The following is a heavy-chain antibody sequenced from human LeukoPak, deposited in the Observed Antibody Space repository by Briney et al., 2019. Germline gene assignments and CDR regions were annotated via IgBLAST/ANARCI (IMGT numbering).Heavy chain of an antibody. J-gene: IGHJ5*02. CDR1: GFTFNSYA. D-gene: IGHD3-22*01. Sequence: GGSLRLSCGGFGFTFNSYAMTWVRQAPGKGLKWVSGISGSGGTTYYADSVKGRFTISRDNFNNTLYLQMNSMRVEDTALYFCAKGVVDYYDSSGYYPSDLWGQGTLVTVSS. CDR2: ISGSGGTT. CDR3: AKGVVDYYDSSGYYPSDL. V-gene: IGHV3-23*01.